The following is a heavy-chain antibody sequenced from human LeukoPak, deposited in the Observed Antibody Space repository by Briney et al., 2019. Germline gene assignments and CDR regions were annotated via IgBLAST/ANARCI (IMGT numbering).Heavy chain of an antibody. CDR2: IYYSGGT. V-gene: IGHV4-59*08. D-gene: IGHD4-17*01. J-gene: IGHJ4*02. CDR3: ARGGNYGDYDGYFDY. CDR1: GGSISSYY. Sequence: KPSETLSLTCTVSGGSISSYYWSWIRQPPGKGLEWIGYIYYSGGTNYNPSLRSRVTISVDTSKNQFSLKLSSVTAADTAVYYCARGGNYGDYDGYFDYWGQGTLVTVSS.